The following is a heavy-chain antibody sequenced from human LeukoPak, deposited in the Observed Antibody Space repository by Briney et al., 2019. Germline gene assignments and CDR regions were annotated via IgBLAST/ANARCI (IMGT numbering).Heavy chain of an antibody. V-gene: IGHV4-38-2*02. CDR1: GYSISSGYY. CDR3: ARGDYYYYMDV. CDR2: IYHSGST. J-gene: IGHJ6*03. Sequence: SETLSLTCTVSGYSISSGYYWGWIRQPPGKGLEWIGSIYHSGSTYYNPSLKSRVTISVDTSKNQFSLKLSSVTAADTAVYYCARGDYYYYMDVGAKGPRSPSP.